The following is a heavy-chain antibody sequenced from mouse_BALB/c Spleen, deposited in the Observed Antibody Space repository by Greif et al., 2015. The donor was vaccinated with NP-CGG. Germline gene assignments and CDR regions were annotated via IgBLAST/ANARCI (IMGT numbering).Heavy chain of an antibody. V-gene: IGHV14-3*02. Sequence: SGAELVKPGASVELSCTASGFNIKDTYMHWVKQRPEQGLEWIGRIDPANGNTKYDPKFQGKATITADTSSNTAYLRLSSLTSEDTAVYYCAKMITTGAMDYWGQGTSVTVSS. CDR2: IDPANGNT. CDR1: GFNIKDTY. J-gene: IGHJ4*01. D-gene: IGHD2-4*01. CDR3: AKMITTGAMDY.